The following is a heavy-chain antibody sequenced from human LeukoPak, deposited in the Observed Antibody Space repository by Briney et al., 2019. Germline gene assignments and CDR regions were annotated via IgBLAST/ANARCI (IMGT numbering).Heavy chain of an antibody. CDR3: AREGRY. D-gene: IGHD3-10*01. J-gene: IGHJ4*02. CDR2: IYYSGST. V-gene: IGHV4-59*01. Sequence: SETLSLTCTVSGGSISSYYWSWIRQPPGKGLEWIGYIYYSGSTNYNPSLKSRVTISVDTSKNQFSLKLSSVTAADTAVYYCAREGRYWGQGTLVTVSS. CDR1: GGSISSYY.